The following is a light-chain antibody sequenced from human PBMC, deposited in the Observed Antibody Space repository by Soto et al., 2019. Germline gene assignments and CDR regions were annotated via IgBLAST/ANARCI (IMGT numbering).Light chain of an antibody. CDR1: NSNIGAGFG. V-gene: IGLV1-40*01. CDR3: QSFDINVLALI. J-gene: IGLJ2*01. Sequence: QSALTQPPSVSGAPGQRVTISCTGSNSNIGAGFGVQWYQQFPRTAPRLLIYGNTNRPSGVPDRFSASKSGTSASLAITGLRAEDEADYYCQSFDINVLALIFGVGTQLTVL. CDR2: GNT.